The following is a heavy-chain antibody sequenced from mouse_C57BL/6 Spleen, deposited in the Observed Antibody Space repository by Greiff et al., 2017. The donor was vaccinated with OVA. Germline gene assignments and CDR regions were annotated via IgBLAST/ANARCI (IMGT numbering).Heavy chain of an antibody. D-gene: IGHD1-1*01. Sequence: EVQGVESGGGLVQPGGSLKLSCAASGFTFSDYGMAWVRQAPRKGPEWVAFISNLAYSIYYADTVTGRFTISRENAKNTLYLEMSSLRSEDTAMYYCARQVVAKAMDYWGQGTSVTVSS. J-gene: IGHJ4*01. CDR2: ISNLAYSI. CDR3: ARQVVAKAMDY. CDR1: GFTFSDYG. V-gene: IGHV5-15*01.